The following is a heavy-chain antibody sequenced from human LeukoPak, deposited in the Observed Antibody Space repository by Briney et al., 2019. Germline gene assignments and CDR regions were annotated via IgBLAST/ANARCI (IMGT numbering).Heavy chain of an antibody. Sequence: GGSLRLSCAASGFTFSTYEMSWVRQAPGKGLEWVSAISGSGGNTYYADSVKGRFTISRDHSKNTLNLQMNSLRAEDTAVYYCARVAGHLDYWGQGTLVTVSS. D-gene: IGHD6-19*01. J-gene: IGHJ4*02. V-gene: IGHV3-23*01. CDR2: ISGSGGNT. CDR3: ARVAGHLDY. CDR1: GFTFSTYE.